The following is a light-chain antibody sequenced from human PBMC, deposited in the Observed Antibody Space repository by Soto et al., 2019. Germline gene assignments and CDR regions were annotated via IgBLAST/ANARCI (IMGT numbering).Light chain of an antibody. CDR3: MQALETPRT. CDR2: LGS. V-gene: IGKV2-28*01. Sequence: IVTTQSPLSLPVTPGEPASISCRSSQSLLHSNGYKYLDWYLQKPGQSPQLLIYLGSNRASGVPDRFSGSGSGTDFTLKISRVEAEDVGVYYCMQALETPRTFVQGTKVDIK. J-gene: IGKJ1*01. CDR1: QSLLHSNGYKY.